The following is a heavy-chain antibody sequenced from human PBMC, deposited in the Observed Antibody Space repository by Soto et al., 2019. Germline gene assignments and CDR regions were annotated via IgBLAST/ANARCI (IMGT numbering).Heavy chain of an antibody. Sequence: ASVKVSCKVSGYTLTELSMHWVRQAPGKGLEWMGGFDPEDGETIYAQKFQGRVTMTEDTSTDTAYMELSSLRSENTAVYYCASGPILRYFDWSNWFDPWGQGTLVTVSS. CDR1: GYTLTELS. CDR2: FDPEDGET. CDR3: ASGPILRYFDWSNWFDP. J-gene: IGHJ5*02. V-gene: IGHV1-24*01. D-gene: IGHD3-9*01.